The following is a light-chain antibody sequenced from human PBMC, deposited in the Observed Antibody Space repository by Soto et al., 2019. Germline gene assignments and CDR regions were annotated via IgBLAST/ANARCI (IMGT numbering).Light chain of an antibody. CDR2: EVS. CDR3: SSYTRTSTLV. V-gene: IGLV2-14*01. J-gene: IGLJ2*01. CDR1: SSDIGSYNY. Sequence: QSVLTQPASVSGSPGQSITISCTGTSSDIGSYNYVAWYQQHPGKVPKLMIYEVSHRPSGVSTRFSGSKSGNTASLTISGLQAEDEADYYCSSYTRTSTLVFGGGTKVTVL.